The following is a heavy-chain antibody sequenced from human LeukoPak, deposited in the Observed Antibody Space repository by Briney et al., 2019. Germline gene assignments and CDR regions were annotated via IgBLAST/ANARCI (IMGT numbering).Heavy chain of an antibody. CDR2: IYYSGST. Sequence: PPETLSLTCTVSGGSISSYYWSWIRQPPGKGLEWIGYIYYSGSTNYNPSLKSRVTISVDTSKNQFSLKLSSVTAADTAVYYCARYLESPDAIAANWFDPWGQGTLVTVS. D-gene: IGHD6-13*01. V-gene: IGHV4-59*01. CDR3: ARYLESPDAIAANWFDP. J-gene: IGHJ5*02. CDR1: GGSISSYY.